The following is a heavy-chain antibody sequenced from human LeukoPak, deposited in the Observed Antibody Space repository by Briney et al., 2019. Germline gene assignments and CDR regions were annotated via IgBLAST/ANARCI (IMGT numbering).Heavy chain of an antibody. J-gene: IGHJ4*02. V-gene: IGHV4-34*01. CDR1: GGSFSGYY. Sequence: SETLSLTCAVYGGSFSGYYWSWIRQPPGKGLEWIGEINHSGSTNYNPSLKSRVTISVDTSKNQFSLKLSSVTAADTAMYYCASHYGSGFDYWGQGTLVTVSS. CDR3: ASHYGSGFDY. CDR2: INHSGST. D-gene: IGHD3-10*01.